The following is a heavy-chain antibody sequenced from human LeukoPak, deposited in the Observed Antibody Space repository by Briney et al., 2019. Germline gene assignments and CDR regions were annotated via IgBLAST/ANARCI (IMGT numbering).Heavy chain of an antibody. V-gene: IGHV1-58*02. J-gene: IGHJ4*02. CDR2: IVVGSGNT. D-gene: IGHD1-20*01. CDR1: GFTFTSSA. Sequence: ASVKVSCKASGFTFTSSAMQWVRQARGQRLEWIGWIVVGSGNTNYAQKFQERVTITRDMSTSTAYMELSSLGSEDTAVYYCASGYNWNEGRDYWGQGTLVTVSS. CDR3: ASGYNWNEGRDY.